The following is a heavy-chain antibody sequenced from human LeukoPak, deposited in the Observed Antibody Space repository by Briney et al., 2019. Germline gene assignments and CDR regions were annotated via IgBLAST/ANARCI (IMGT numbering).Heavy chain of an antibody. D-gene: IGHD3/OR15-3a*01. CDR2: ISYDGSNK. CDR1: GFTFGSYG. CDR3: ARDSVIYGY. V-gene: IGHV3-30*03. J-gene: IGHJ4*02. Sequence: GGSLRLSCAASGFTFGSYGMHWVRQAPGKGLEWVAVISYDGSNKYYADSVKGRFTISRDNSKNTLYLQMNSLGAEDTAVYYCARDSVIYGYWGQGTLVTVSS.